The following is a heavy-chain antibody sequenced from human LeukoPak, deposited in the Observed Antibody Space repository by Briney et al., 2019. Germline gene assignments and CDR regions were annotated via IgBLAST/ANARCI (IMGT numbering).Heavy chain of an antibody. V-gene: IGHV3-48*01. CDR3: ARGVQEGFLEWVGDY. CDR1: GFTFSSYS. CDR2: ISNSSSTI. Sequence: GGSLRLSCAASGFTFSSYSMNWVRQAPGKGLEWVSYISNSSSTIYYADSVKGRFTISRDNAESSLYLQMNSLRAEDTAVYYCARGVQEGFLEWVGDYWGQGTLVTVSS. J-gene: IGHJ4*02. D-gene: IGHD3-3*01.